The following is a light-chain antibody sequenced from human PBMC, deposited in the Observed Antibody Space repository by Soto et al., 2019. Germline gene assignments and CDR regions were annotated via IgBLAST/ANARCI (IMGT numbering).Light chain of an antibody. J-gene: IGLJ1*01. CDR3: SSYTSSTLYV. CDR1: SSDVGGYNY. Sequence: QSVLTQPASVSGSPGQSITISCTGTSSDVGGYNYVSWYQQHPGKAPKLMIYDVSNRPSGVSTRFSGSKSGNTAYLTISGLQAEDEADYYCSSYTSSTLYVFGTGTKVTVL. CDR2: DVS. V-gene: IGLV2-14*01.